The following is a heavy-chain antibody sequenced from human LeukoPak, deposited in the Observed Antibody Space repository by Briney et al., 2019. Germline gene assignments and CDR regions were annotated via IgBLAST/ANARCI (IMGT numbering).Heavy chain of an antibody. D-gene: IGHD7-27*01. CDR3: ARGPGSGLGMTRYFDY. CDR2: ISGRGSTI. CDR1: GFTFSSYE. Sequence: GGSLRLSCAPSGFTFSSYEMNWVRQAPGKGLEWVSYISGRGSTIYYADSVKGRFTISRDNAKNSLYLQMNSLRAEDMAVYYCARGPGSGLGMTRYFDYWGQGTLVTVSS. J-gene: IGHJ4*02. V-gene: IGHV3-48*03.